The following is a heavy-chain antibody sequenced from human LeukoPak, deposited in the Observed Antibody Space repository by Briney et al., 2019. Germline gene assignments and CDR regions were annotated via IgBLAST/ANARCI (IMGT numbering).Heavy chain of an antibody. J-gene: IGHJ4*02. V-gene: IGHV4-34*01. CDR1: GGSFSGYY. Sequence: SETLSLTCAVYGGSFSGYYWSWIRQPPGKGLEWIGEINHSGSTNYNPSLKSRVTISVDTSKNQFSLKLSSVTAADTAVYYCARVIQWNFDYWGQGTLVTVSS. CDR2: INHSGST. CDR3: ARVIQWNFDY. D-gene: IGHD5-12*01.